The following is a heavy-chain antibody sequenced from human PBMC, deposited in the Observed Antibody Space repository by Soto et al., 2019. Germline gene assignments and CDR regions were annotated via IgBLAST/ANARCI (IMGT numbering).Heavy chain of an antibody. D-gene: IGHD1-7*01. V-gene: IGHV3-48*02. CDR3: ARYSIQINRNYDYFDY. CDR2: IDSDSTTL. J-gene: IGHJ4*02. Sequence: EVQLVESGGGLVQPGGSLRLSCAASGFTFRSYTMNWIRQAPGKGLEWISYIDSDSTTLYYADSVKGRFTISRDNAKNSLYLQKNSLSDEDRAVYYCARYSIQINRNYDYFDYWGQGTLVTVSS. CDR1: GFTFRSYT.